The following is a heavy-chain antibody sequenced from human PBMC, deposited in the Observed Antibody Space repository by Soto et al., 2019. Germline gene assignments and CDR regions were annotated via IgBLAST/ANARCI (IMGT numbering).Heavy chain of an antibody. CDR3: ARERTLWFGEAYYHYGMDV. CDR1: GGSISSYY. V-gene: IGHV4-59*01. D-gene: IGHD3-10*01. CDR2: IYYSGST. Sequence: SETLSLTCTVSGGSISSYYWSWIRQPPGKGLEWIGYIYYSGSTNYNPSLKSRVTISVDTSKNQFSLKLSSVTAADTAVYYCARERTLWFGEAYYHYGMDVWGQGTTVTV. J-gene: IGHJ6*02.